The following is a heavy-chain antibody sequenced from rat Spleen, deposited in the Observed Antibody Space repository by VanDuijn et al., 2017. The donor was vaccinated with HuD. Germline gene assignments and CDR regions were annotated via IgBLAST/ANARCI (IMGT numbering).Heavy chain of an antibody. CDR1: GFTFSNYY. J-gene: IGHJ2*01. V-gene: IGHV5-25*01. D-gene: IGHD1-12*02. CDR3: GRMGYYYDGSYYYSYFDY. Sequence: EVQLVESGGGLVQPGRSMKLSCAASGFTFSNYYMAWVRQAPTKGLEWVASISTGGGNTYYPDSVKGRFTISRDNAKSTLYLQRDSLRSEDTATYYCGRMGYYYDGSYYYSYFDYWGQGVMVTVAS. CDR2: ISTGGGNT.